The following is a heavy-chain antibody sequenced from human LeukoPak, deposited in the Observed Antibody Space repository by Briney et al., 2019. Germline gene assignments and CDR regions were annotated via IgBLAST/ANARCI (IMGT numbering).Heavy chain of an antibody. Sequence: SETLSLTCAVYGGSFSGYYWSWIRQPPGKGLEWIVEINHSGSTNYNPSLKSRVTISVDTSKNQFALKLSAVAAADTAVYYCARGGRGHIVVVPAALGFDPWGQGTLVTVSS. V-gene: IGHV4-34*01. CDR1: GGSFSGYY. D-gene: IGHD2-2*01. CDR2: INHSGST. CDR3: ARGGRGHIVVVPAALGFDP. J-gene: IGHJ5*02.